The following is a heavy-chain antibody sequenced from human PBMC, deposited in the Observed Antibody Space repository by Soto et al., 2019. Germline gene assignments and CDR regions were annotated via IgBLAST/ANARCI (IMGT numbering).Heavy chain of an antibody. CDR1: GYTFITYD. Sequence: QVPLVQSGAEVKQPGASVKVSCSVSGYTFITYDINWVRQTTGQGLEWMGWMSPSNGNTGYAQKFQGRLIMTRDTSINTAYMELTGLRSEDTAVYFCARGIAAGVDYWGQGALVTVST. V-gene: IGHV1-8*01. J-gene: IGHJ4*02. CDR2: MSPSNGNT. D-gene: IGHD6-25*01. CDR3: ARGIAAGVDY.